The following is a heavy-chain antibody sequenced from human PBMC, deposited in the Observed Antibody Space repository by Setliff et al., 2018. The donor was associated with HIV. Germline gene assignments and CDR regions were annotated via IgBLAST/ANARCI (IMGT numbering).Heavy chain of an antibody. CDR3: ARGGRSLAAQTWFDP. D-gene: IGHD6-6*01. V-gene: IGHV4-59*01. CDR2: IYYNGNT. J-gene: IGHJ5*02. Sequence: SETLSLTCTVSGGSISSYYWSWIRQPPGKGLEWIGYIYYNGNTNYNPSLKSRVTISVDTSKNQLSLKLSSVTAADTAVYYCARGGRSLAAQTWFDPWGQGTLVTVSS. CDR1: GGSISSYY.